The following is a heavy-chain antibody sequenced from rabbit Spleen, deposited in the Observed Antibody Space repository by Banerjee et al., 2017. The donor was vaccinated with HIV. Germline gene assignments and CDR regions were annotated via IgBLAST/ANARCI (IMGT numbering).Heavy chain of an antibody. D-gene: IGHD1-1*01. CDR3: ARDPAYASGSGAYIPYL. CDR2: IVPIFGVT. Sequence: QELVESGGGLVQPGGSLKLSCKASRFDFSTYSMSWVRQAPGKGLEWIGYIVPIFGVTYYANWVNGRFTISSHNAQNTLYLQLNSLTVADTATYFCARDPAYASGSGAYIPYLWGPGTLVTVS. J-gene: IGHJ6*01. CDR1: RFDFSTYS. V-gene: IGHV1S7*01.